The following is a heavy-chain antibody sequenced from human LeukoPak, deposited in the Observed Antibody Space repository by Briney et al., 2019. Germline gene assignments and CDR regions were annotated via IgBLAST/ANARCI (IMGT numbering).Heavy chain of an antibody. Sequence: RPSETLSLTCTVSGGSISSYYWSWIRQPAGKGLEWIGHMYTSGTTNYNPSLKSRVSISVDTSKNQFSLKLTSVTAADTAVYYCARQGGSSSPYYYYYMDVWGKGTTVTVSS. CDR3: ARQGGSSSPYYYYYMDV. J-gene: IGHJ6*03. CDR2: MYTSGTT. D-gene: IGHD6-13*01. V-gene: IGHV4-4*07. CDR1: GGSISSYY.